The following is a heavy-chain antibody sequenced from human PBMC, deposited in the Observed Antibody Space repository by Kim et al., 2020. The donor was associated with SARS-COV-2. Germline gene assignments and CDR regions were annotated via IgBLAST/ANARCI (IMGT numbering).Heavy chain of an antibody. CDR2: ISYDGSNK. CDR3: AKDFALGFLEWLGGMDV. D-gene: IGHD3-3*01. V-gene: IGHV3-30*18. Sequence: GGSLRLSCAASGFTFSSYGMHWVRQAPGKGLEWVAVISYDGSNKYYADSVKGRFTISRDNSKNTLYLQMNSLRAEDTAVYYCAKDFALGFLEWLGGMDVWGQGTTVTVSS. J-gene: IGHJ6*02. CDR1: GFTFSSYG.